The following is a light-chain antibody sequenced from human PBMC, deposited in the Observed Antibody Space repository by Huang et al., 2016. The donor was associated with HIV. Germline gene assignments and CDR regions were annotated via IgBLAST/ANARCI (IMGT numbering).Light chain of an antibody. CDR1: QDINNY. CDR2: DTS. CDR3: PQYDNLPQFS. J-gene: IGKJ4*01. Sequence: DIQMTQSPSSLSASVGDRVTITCQASQDINNYLNWYQQKPGRAPKLLIYDTSNLETGVPFRFSGNASGTYFTFTIKTLQPEDAATYFCPQYDNLPQFSFGGGTKVE. V-gene: IGKV1-33*01.